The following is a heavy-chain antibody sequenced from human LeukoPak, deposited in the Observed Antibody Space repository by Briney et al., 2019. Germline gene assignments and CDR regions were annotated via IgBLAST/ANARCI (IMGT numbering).Heavy chain of an antibody. CDR3: ARGIYYDSSGYYPYYYYYYGMDV. CDR2: IYYSGST. J-gene: IGHJ6*02. D-gene: IGHD3-22*01. Sequence: SETLSLTCTVSGGSISSYYWSWIRQPPGKGLEWIRYIYYSGSTNYNPSLKSRVTISVDTSKNQFSLKLSSVTAADTAVYYCARGIYYDSSGYYPYYYYYYGMDVWGQGTTVTVSS. V-gene: IGHV4-59*01. CDR1: GGSISSYY.